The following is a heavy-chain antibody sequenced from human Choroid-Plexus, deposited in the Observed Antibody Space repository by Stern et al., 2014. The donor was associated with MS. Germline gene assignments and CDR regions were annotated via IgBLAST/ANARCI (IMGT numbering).Heavy chain of an antibody. CDR2: INPNTGGT. CDR3: ARDQRGITIFGVVTDYYYLGMDV. V-gene: IGHV1-2*02. D-gene: IGHD3-3*01. CDR1: GYIFTGHY. Sequence: VQLVESGPEVKNPGASVKVSCKTSGYIFTGHYIHWVRQAPGQGLEWMAWINPNTGGTKYAKKFQGRVTMSRDTSISTAYVELSSLTSDDTAVYYCARDQRGITIFGVVTDYYYLGMDVWGQGTTVTVSS. J-gene: IGHJ6*02.